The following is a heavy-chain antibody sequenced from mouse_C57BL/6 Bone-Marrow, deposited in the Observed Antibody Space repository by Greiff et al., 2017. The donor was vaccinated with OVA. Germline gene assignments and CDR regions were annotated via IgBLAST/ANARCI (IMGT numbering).Heavy chain of an antibody. V-gene: IGHV14-3*01. CDR2: IDPANGNT. Sequence: VQLQQSVAELVRLGASVKLSCTASGFIIKNTYMHWVKQRPEQGLEWIGRIDPANGNTKYVPKFPGKATITADTSSNTAYLQLSSLTSEDTAIYYCDREGHDDYYAMDYRGRGTAVTVSS. CDR3: DREGHDDYYAMDY. D-gene: IGHD3-1*01. CDR1: GFIIKNTY. J-gene: IGHJ4*01.